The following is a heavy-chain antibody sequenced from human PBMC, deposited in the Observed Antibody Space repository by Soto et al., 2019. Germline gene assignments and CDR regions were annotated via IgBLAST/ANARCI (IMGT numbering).Heavy chain of an antibody. CDR2: IGAKGDAT. CDR1: GSTFQNYV. V-gene: IGHV3-64D*06. J-gene: IGHJ4*02. CDR3: VKVDWYSVDC. Sequence: GGSLSLSCSASGSTFQNYVIHWVRQAPGKGLEYVSAIGAKGDATYADSVKGRFSISRDNSKNSLFLQMTNVTFEDTATYFCVKVDWYSVDCWGQGALVTVSS. D-gene: IGHD2-21*02.